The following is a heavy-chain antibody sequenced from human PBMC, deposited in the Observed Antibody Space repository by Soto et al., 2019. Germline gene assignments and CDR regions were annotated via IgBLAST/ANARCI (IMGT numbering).Heavy chain of an antibody. CDR1: GFTFSSYA. D-gene: IGHD2-2*01. J-gene: IGHJ6*02. CDR3: AKDRICSSTSCYDYYYYGMDV. CDR2: ISGSGGST. V-gene: IGHV3-23*01. Sequence: GESLKISCAASGFTFSSYAMSWVRQAPGKGLEWVSAISGSGGSTYYADSVKGRFTISRDNSKNTLYLQMNSLRAEDTAVYYCAKDRICSSTSCYDYYYYGMDVWGQGTTVTVSS.